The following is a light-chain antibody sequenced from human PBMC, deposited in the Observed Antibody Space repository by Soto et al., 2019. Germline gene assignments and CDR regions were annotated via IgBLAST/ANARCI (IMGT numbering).Light chain of an antibody. CDR2: GAS. J-gene: IGKJ1*01. CDR1: QTVSSSY. Sequence: EIVMTQSPATLSVSPGEIATLSCRASQTVSSSYLAWYQQKPGQAPRLLIYGASNRATGIPDRFGGSGSGADFTLTISRLEPEDFAVYYCQQYGSSPRTFGQGTKGDIK. V-gene: IGKV3-20*01. CDR3: QQYGSSPRT.